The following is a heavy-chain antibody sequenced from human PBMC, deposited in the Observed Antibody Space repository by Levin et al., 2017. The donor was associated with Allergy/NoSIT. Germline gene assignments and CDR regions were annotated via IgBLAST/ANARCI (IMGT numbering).Heavy chain of an antibody. CDR3: AAISWLAFDY. V-gene: IGHV3-7*01. Sequence: PGESLKISCAASGFTFSNFWMSWVRQAPGKGLEWVANIKQDGREKDYVDPVKGRFTISRDNAKNSLYLQMNSVIVEDTAVYYCAAISWLAFDYWGQGTPVTVSS. CDR2: IKQDGREK. CDR1: GFTFSNFW. J-gene: IGHJ4*02. D-gene: IGHD6-19*01.